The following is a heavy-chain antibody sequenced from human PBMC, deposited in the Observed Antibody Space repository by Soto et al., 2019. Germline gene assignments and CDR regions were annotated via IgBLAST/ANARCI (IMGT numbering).Heavy chain of an antibody. Sequence: QVQLVQSGAEVKKPGASVKVSCKASGYTFTSSDINWVRQATGQGLEWMGWMNPNSGNTGYAQKFQGRVTMTRNTSISTAYMELSSLRSEDTAVYYCARAREITMVRGVTTSDFDYWGQGTLVTVSS. CDR3: ARAREITMVRGVTTSDFDY. D-gene: IGHD3-10*01. J-gene: IGHJ4*02. CDR2: MNPNSGNT. CDR1: GYTFTSSD. V-gene: IGHV1-8*01.